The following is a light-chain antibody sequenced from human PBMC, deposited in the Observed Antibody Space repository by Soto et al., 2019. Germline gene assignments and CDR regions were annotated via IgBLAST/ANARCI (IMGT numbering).Light chain of an antibody. CDR3: QQYYNWPRT. J-gene: IGKJ1*01. CDR1: QSVSSN. CDR2: GAS. Sequence: DIVLTQSPATLSVPPGQTDTLCXWASQSVSSNLVWYQHKPGQAPRLLTYGASTRATGIPARFSGSGSGTEFTLTISSLQPEDFAVYYCQQYYNWPRTFGQGTRWIS. V-gene: IGKV3-15*01.